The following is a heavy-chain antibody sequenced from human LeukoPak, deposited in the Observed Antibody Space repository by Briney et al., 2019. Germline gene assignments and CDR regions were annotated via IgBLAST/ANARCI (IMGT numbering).Heavy chain of an antibody. CDR3: ARHNNMTYFDY. CDR2: ISQDGSNK. V-gene: IGHV3-30*03. J-gene: IGHJ4*02. CDR1: GFTLSSYC. Sequence: GQSLTLPCPPSGFTLSSYCMQWVRPAAGRGRAWVAVISQDGSNKYYAHSVKGRVTISRDNSKNTLYLQMNSLRAEDTAVYYCARHNNMTYFDYWGQGTLVTVSS. D-gene: IGHD1/OR15-1a*01.